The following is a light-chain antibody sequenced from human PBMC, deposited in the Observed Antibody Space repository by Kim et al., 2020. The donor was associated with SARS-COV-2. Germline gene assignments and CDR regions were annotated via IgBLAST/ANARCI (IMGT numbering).Light chain of an antibody. CDR1: SLRSYY. V-gene: IGLV3-19*01. CDR2: GKN. CDR3: NSRDSSGTRMV. J-gene: IGLJ2*01. Sequence: SSELTQDPAVSVALGQTVRITCQGDSLRSYYASWYQQKPGQAPVLVIYGKNNRPSGIPDRFSGSSSGNTASLTITGAQAEDEADYYCNSRDSSGTRMVFGGGTQLTVL.